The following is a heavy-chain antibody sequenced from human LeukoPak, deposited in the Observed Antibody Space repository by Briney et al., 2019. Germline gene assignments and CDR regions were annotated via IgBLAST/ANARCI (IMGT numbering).Heavy chain of an antibody. D-gene: IGHD3-3*01. CDR2: IYYSGST. Sequence: SETLSLTCTVSGGSISSSSYYWGWIRQPPGKGLEWIGSIYYSGSTYYNPSLKSRVTISVDTSKNQFSLKLSSVTAADTAVYYCARLLYSPGWRGSQRFDSWGQGTLVTVSS. V-gene: IGHV4-39*01. CDR3: ARLLYSPGWRGSQRFDS. J-gene: IGHJ4*02. CDR1: GGSISSSSYY.